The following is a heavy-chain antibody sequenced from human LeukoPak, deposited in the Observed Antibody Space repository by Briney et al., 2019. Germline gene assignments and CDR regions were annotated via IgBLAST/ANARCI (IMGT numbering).Heavy chain of an antibody. CDR2: INPNSGGT. CDR3: ARGAGMTGTNRVRLDHFDF. J-gene: IGHJ4*02. Sequence: RASVKVSCKASGYTFTGYYMHWVRQAPGQGLEWMGRINPNSGGTNYAQKFQGRVTMTRDKSISTAYMGLTRLSSDDRAVYYCARGAGMTGTNRVRLDHFDFWGQGTLVTVSS. D-gene: IGHD1-7*01. CDR1: GYTFTGYY. V-gene: IGHV1-2*06.